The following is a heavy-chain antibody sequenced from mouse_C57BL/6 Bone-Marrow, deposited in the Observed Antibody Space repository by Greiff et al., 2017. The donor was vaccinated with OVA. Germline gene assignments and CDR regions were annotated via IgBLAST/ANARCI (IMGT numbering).Heavy chain of an antibody. V-gene: IGHV2-9-1*01. D-gene: IGHD2-5*01. Sequence: VKLQESGPGLVAPSQSLSITCTVSGFSLTSYAISWVRQPPGKGLEWLGVIWTGGGTTYNSALKSRLSISKDNSKSQVFLKMNSLQTDDTARYYCARKAYYSNYDAMDDWGQGTSVTVSS. CDR1: GFSLTSYA. CDR2: IWTGGGT. CDR3: ARKAYYSNYDAMDD. J-gene: IGHJ4*01.